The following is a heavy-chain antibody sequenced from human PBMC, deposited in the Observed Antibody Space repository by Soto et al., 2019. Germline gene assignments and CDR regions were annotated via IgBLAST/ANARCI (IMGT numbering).Heavy chain of an antibody. CDR3: AKDQLTAGGDYYYYYGMDV. J-gene: IGHJ6*02. D-gene: IGHD6-13*01. CDR1: GFTFSSFA. Sequence: EVVLLESGGGLVQPGGSLRLSCEASGFTFSSFAMSWVRQTPGKGLEWLSGISGGGGGSYYADSVKGRFTISRDNSKNTLYLQMNSLRVEDTALYYFAKDQLTAGGDYYYYYGMDVWSRGTAVTVSS. CDR2: ISGGGGGS. V-gene: IGHV3-23*01.